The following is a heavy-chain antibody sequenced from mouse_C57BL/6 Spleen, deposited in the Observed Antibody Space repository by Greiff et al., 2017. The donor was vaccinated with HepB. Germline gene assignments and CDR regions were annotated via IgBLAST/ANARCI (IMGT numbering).Heavy chain of an antibody. CDR1: GYTFTSYW. D-gene: IGHD4-1*01. J-gene: IGHJ2*01. CDR3: AREPANWFDY. CDR2: IHPNSGST. V-gene: IGHV1-64*01. Sequence: VQLQQPGAELVKPGASVKLSCKASGYTFTSYWMHWVKQRPGQGLEWIGMIHPNSGSTNYNEKFKSKATLTVEKSSSTAYMQLSSLTSEDSAVYYCAREPANWFDYWGQGTTLTVSS.